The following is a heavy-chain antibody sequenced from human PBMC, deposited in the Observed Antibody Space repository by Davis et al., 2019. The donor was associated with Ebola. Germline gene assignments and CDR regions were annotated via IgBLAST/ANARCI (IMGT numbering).Heavy chain of an antibody. Sequence: PGGSLRLSCAASGFTFSSYAMHWVRQAPGKGLEWVAVISYDGSNKYYADSVKGRFTISRDNSKNTLYLQMNSLRAEDTAVYYCARADYYDSSGYYLIDYWGQGTLVTVSS. D-gene: IGHD3-22*01. V-gene: IGHV3-30-3*01. CDR3: ARADYYDSSGYYLIDY. CDR2: ISYDGSNK. J-gene: IGHJ4*02. CDR1: GFTFSSYA.